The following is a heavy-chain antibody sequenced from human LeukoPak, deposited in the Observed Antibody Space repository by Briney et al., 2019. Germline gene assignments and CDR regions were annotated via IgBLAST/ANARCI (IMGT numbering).Heavy chain of an antibody. CDR1: GDSITSYH. Sequence: KPSETLSLTCTVSGDSITSYHWSWLRHPPGKGLEGIGSIYYSGSTYYNRSLKSRVTISVDTSKNQFSLKLSSVTAADTAVYYCARSSGYSSSGGLNWFDTWGQGTLVTVSS. D-gene: IGHD6-13*01. CDR2: IYYSGST. CDR3: ARSSGYSSSGGLNWFDT. J-gene: IGHJ5*02. V-gene: IGHV4-39*01.